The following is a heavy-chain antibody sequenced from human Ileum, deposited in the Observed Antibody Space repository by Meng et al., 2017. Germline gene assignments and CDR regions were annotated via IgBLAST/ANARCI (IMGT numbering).Heavy chain of an antibody. J-gene: IGHJ1*01. CDR2: ISPYIGNK. Sequence: QVQLVQSGAEVKNSGASVKVSCKTSGYTFSRYSSSWVRQAPGKGLGWMGWISPYIGNKNYAQKFQGRVPMTPNTSTSTAYRELRALKSADKAVYYGAGEGGGGGGDLDDWGQGTLVTVSS. V-gene: IGHV1-18*01. CDR1: GYTFSRYS. CDR3: AGEGGGGGGDLDD. D-gene: IGHD3-16*01.